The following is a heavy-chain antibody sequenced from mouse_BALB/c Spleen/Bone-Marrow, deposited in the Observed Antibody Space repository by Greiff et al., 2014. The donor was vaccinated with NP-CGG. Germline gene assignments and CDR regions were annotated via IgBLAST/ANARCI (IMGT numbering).Heavy chain of an antibody. CDR3: ARRYYGYWYFDV. CDR2: IYSGGST. CDR1: GFTFSTYA. Sequence: EVKLEESGGGLVKSGGSLKLSCAASGFTFSTYAMSWVRQTPEKRLEWVASIYSGGSTYYPDSVKGRFTISRDNARNILYLQMNSLRSEDTAMYYCARRYYGYWYFDVWGAGTTVTVSS. D-gene: IGHD1-1*01. V-gene: IGHV5-6-5*01. J-gene: IGHJ1*01.